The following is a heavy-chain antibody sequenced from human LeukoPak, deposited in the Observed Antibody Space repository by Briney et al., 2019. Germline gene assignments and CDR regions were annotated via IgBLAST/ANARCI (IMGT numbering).Heavy chain of an antibody. Sequence: GGTLSLSCTASGFTFGDHALTWVRQAPGKGLEWLSFIRSKAYGGTTEYAASVKGRFAISRDDSKSIAYLQMNNLKTEDTAVYYCTRNVPDWNYAMDVWGQGTTVTVSS. CDR2: IRSKAYGGTT. CDR3: TRNVPDWNYAMDV. V-gene: IGHV3-49*04. J-gene: IGHJ6*02. D-gene: IGHD3/OR15-3a*01. CDR1: GFTFGDHA.